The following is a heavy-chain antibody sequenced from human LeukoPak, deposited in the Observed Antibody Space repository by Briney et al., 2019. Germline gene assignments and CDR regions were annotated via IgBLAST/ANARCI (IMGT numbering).Heavy chain of an antibody. D-gene: IGHD2/OR15-2a*01. CDR2: IYYSGST. Sequence: PSETLSLTCTVSGGSISSYYWSWIRQPPGKGLEWIGYIYYSGSTNYNPSLKSRVTISVDTSKNQFSLKLSSVTAAGTAVYYCARLLNTPLLSYYGMDVWGKGTTVTVSS. CDR1: GGSISSYY. V-gene: IGHV4-59*01. J-gene: IGHJ6*04. CDR3: ARLLNTPLLSYYGMDV.